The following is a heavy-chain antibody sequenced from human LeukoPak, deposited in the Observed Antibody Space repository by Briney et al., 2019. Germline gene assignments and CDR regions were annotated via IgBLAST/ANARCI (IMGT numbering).Heavy chain of an antibody. Sequence: GGSLRLSCAASGFTFSSYWMHWVRQAPGKGLVWVSRVNADESTTNYADSVKGRFTISRDNAKNTLYLQMNSLRAEDTAVYYCARGGYKAYYMDVWGKGTTVTVSS. D-gene: IGHD5-24*01. V-gene: IGHV3-74*01. J-gene: IGHJ6*03. CDR1: GFTFSSYW. CDR2: VNADESTT. CDR3: ARGGYKAYYMDV.